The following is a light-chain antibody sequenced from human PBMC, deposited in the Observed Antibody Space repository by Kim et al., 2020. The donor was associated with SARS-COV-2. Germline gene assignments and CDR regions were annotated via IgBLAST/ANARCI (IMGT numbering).Light chain of an antibody. CDR1: SSNIGTNY. V-gene: IGLV1-47*01. CDR2: RNN. CDR3: ATWDDSLSVVV. J-gene: IGLJ2*01. Sequence: GQRVTISCSGSSSNIGTNYVYWFQQLPGTAAKLLIYRNNQRPSGVPDRFSGSKSGTSASLAISGLRSEDEADYYCATWDDSLSVVVFGGGTQLTVL.